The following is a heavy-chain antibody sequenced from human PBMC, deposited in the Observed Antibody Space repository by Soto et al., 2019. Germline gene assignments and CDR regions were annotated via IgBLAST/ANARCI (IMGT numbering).Heavy chain of an antibody. CDR3: ARWVTMVRGVIPGYYGMDV. D-gene: IGHD3-10*01. CDR1: GYTFTSYD. V-gene: IGHV1-8*01. CDR2: TNPNSGNT. J-gene: IGHJ6*02. Sequence: GASVKVSCKASGYTFTSYDINWVRQATGQGLEWMGWTNPNSGNTGYAQKFQGRVTMTRNTSISTAYMELSSLRSEDTAVYYCARWVTMVRGVIPGYYGMDVWGQGTTVTVSS.